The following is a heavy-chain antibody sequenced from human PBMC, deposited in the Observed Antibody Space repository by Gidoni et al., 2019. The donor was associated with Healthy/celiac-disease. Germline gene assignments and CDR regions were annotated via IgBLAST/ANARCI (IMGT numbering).Heavy chain of an antibody. V-gene: IGHV1-2*04. J-gene: IGHJ4*02. Sequence: QVQLVQSGAEVKKPGASVKVSCKASGYIFTGYYMHWVRQAPGQGLEWMGWIHPNSGGTNYAQKFQGWVTMTRDTSISTAYMELSRLRSDDTAVYYCARVNYDYVWGSYRYSYFDYWGQGTLVTVSS. D-gene: IGHD3-16*02. CDR1: GYIFTGYY. CDR3: ARVNYDYVWGSYRYSYFDY. CDR2: IHPNSGGT.